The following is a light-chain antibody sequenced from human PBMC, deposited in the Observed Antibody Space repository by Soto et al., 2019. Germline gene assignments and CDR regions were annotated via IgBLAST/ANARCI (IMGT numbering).Light chain of an antibody. CDR2: GAS. V-gene: IGKV3-20*01. J-gene: IGKJ1*01. Sequence: EMVFTQSPGTLSLSPGERATLSCRASQSVSNNYLAWYQQKPGQAPRLLIYGASDRATGIPDRFSGSGSRTDFTLTISRLEPEDFAVYYCQQDGRSPWTFGQGTNVDI. CDR1: QSVSNNY. CDR3: QQDGRSPWT.